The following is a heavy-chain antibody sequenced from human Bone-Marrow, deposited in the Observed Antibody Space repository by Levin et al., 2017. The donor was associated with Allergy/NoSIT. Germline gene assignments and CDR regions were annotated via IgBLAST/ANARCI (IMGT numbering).Heavy chain of an antibody. CDR1: GFSLNNNGVG. V-gene: IGHV2-5*01. Sequence: SGPTLVKPTQTLTLTCTLSGFSLNNNGVGVGWIRQPPGQALEWLALLYWNGNRRYSPSLKTRLTISTDTCKTHVVPTMTNMDPADTGIYFCAHSPTYHSGSGNRAGVDYWGLGTRVTVSS. CDR2: LYWNGNR. J-gene: IGHJ4*02. CDR3: AHSPTYHSGSGNRAGVDY. D-gene: IGHD3-10*01.